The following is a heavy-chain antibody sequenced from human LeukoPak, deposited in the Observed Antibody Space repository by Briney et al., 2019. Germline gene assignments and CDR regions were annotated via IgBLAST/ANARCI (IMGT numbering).Heavy chain of an antibody. CDR1: GFTFSDYY. J-gene: IGHJ4*02. D-gene: IGHD2-21*01. CDR2: IYYSGST. V-gene: IGHV4-59*08. Sequence: GSLRLSCAASGFTFSDYYMSWIRQPPGKGLEWIGYIYYSGSTNYNPSLKSRVTISVDTSKNQFSLKLSSVTAADTAVYYCARHDPIRQDESWGQGTLVTVSS. CDR3: ARHDPIRQDES.